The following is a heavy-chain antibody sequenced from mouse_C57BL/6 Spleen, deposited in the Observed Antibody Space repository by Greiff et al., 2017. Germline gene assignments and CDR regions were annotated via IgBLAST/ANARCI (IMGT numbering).Heavy chain of an antibody. CDR1: GFNIKNTY. CDR3: AALYGSSVYYYDG. CDR2: IDPANGNT. D-gene: IGHD1-1*01. Sequence: VQLKQSVAELVRPGASVKLSCTASGFNIKNTYMHWVKQSPEQGLEWIGRIDPANGNTKYAPKFQGKATITADTSSNNAYLQLSSLTSEDTTIDYCAALYGSSVYYYDGWGQGATLAVSS. V-gene: IGHV14-3*01. J-gene: IGHJ2*01.